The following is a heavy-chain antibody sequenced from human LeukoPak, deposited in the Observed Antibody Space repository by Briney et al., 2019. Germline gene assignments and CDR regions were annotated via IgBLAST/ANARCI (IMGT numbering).Heavy chain of an antibody. CDR2: INPNSGGT. CDR3: ARTSLLRIAAAVTFDP. CDR1: GYTFTGYY. Sequence: GASVKVSCKASGYTFTGYYMHWVRQAPGQGLEWMGWINPNSGGTNYAQKFQSRVTMTRDTSISTAYMELSRLRSDDTAVYYCARTSLLRIAAAVTFDPWGQGTLVTVSS. J-gene: IGHJ5*02. V-gene: IGHV1-2*02. D-gene: IGHD6-13*01.